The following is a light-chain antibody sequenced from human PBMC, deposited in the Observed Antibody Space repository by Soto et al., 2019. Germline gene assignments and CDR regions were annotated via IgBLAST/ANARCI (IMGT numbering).Light chain of an antibody. CDR3: YSYTRSSSFV. Sequence: QSVLTQPASVSGSPGQSITISCTGTISDVGTYKYVSWYQQHPGKAPKLMIYEVSNRPSGVSNRFSGSKSGNTASLTISGLQAEDEADYYCYSYTRSSSFVFGTGTKVTVL. V-gene: IGLV2-14*01. CDR2: EVS. CDR1: ISDVGTYKY. J-gene: IGLJ1*01.